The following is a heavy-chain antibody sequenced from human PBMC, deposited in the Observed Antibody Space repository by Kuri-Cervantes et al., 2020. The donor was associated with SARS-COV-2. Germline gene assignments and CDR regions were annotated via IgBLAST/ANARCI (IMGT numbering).Heavy chain of an antibody. Sequence: SVKVSCKASGFTFTSSAVQWVRQARGQRLEWIGWIVVGSGNTNYAQKFQERVTITRDMSTSTAYMELSSLRSEDTAVYYCAADSLYDYVWGSYRFPRGYYYYGMDVWGQGTTVTASS. CDR2: IVVGSGNT. CDR1: GFTFTSSA. J-gene: IGHJ6*02. D-gene: IGHD3-16*02. V-gene: IGHV1-58*01. CDR3: AADSLYDYVWGSYRFPRGYYYYGMDV.